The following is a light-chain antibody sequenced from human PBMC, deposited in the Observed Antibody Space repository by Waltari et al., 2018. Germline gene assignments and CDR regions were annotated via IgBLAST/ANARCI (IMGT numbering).Light chain of an antibody. V-gene: IGKV4-1*01. CDR1: QSVLLSSNNKNY. J-gene: IGKJ2*01. CDR2: CAS. CDR3: QEFYSAAYT. Sequence: DIVMTQSPDSLAVSLGERATINCKFSQSVLLSSNNKNYLAWYQQKAGQPPKLLIYCASTRESGVPDRFSGSGSGTDFTLTISSLQAEDVAVYYCQEFYSAAYTFGQGTKLEIK.